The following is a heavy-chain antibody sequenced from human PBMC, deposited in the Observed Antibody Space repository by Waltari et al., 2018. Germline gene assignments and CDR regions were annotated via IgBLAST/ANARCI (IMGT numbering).Heavy chain of an antibody. V-gene: IGHV4-39*07. D-gene: IGHD2-2*01. Sequence: QLQLQESGPGLVKPSATLSLTCTVSGGSISSSSYYWGWIHQPPGKGLEWIGSIYYSGSTYYNPSLKSRVTISVDTSKNQFSLKLSSVTAADTAVYYCARDGCSSTSCYATGGVDYWGQGTLVTVSS. CDR1: GGSISSSSYY. CDR3: ARDGCSSTSCYATGGVDY. J-gene: IGHJ4*02. CDR2: IYYSGST.